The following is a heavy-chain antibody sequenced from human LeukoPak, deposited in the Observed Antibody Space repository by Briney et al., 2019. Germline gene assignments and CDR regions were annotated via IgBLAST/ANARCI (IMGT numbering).Heavy chain of an antibody. CDR2: FYYSRST. CDR1: GGSISSYY. D-gene: IGHD3-10*01. J-gene: IGHJ4*02. CDR3: ARFGFGSGIDF. Sequence: SETLSLTCTVSGGSISSYYWSWIRQPPGKGLEWIGYFYYSRSTNYNPSLKSRVTISADTSKNQFSLNLTSVTAADTAVNYCARFGFGSGIDFWGQGTLVTVSS. V-gene: IGHV4-59*08.